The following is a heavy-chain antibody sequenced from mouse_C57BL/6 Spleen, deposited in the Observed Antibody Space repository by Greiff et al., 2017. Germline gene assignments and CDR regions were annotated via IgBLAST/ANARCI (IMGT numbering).Heavy chain of an antibody. D-gene: IGHD1-1*01. J-gene: IGHJ1*03. Sequence: VKLQESGAELMKPGASVKLSCKATGYTFTGYWITWVKQRPGQGLEWIGDIYPGSGSTNYNEKFKSKATLTVDTSSSTAYMQLSSLTSEDSAVYYCARYYGSSYWYFDVWGTGTTVTVSS. CDR2: IYPGSGST. CDR1: GYTFTGYW. CDR3: ARYYGSSYWYFDV. V-gene: IGHV1-55*01.